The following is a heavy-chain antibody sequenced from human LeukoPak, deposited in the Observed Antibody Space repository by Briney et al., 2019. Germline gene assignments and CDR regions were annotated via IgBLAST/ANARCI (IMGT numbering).Heavy chain of an antibody. CDR3: ARGGNFQH. V-gene: IGHV4-34*01. J-gene: IGHJ1*01. CDR1: GGSFSGYY. Sequence: TSETLSLTCAVYGGSFSGYYWSWIRQPPGKGLEWIGEINHSGSTNYNPSLKSRVTISVDTSKNQFSLKLSSVTAADTAVYYCARGGNFQHCGQGTLVTVSS. CDR2: INHSGST. D-gene: IGHD3-10*01.